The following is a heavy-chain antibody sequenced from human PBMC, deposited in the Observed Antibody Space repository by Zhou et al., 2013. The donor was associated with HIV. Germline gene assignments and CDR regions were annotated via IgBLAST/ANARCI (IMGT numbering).Heavy chain of an antibody. J-gene: IGHJ3*02. D-gene: IGHD2-21*02. V-gene: IGHV1-46*01. CDR1: GYTFTNYY. CDR2: INPSGGPS. Sequence: QVQLVQSGAEVKKPGASVKVSCKASGYTFTNYYIHWVRQAPGQGLEWMGIINPSGGPSIYAQKFQGRVTMTRDTSASTVYMELSSLRSEDTAVYYCARHRRYGGNSYSFDIWGQGTMVTLSS. CDR3: ARHRRYGGNSYSFDI.